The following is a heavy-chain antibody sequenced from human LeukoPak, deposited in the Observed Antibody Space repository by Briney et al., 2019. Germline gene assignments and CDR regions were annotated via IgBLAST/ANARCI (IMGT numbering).Heavy chain of an antibody. CDR2: INPNSGDT. Sequence: ASVKVSCKASGYTFTGYYIHWVRQAPGQGLEWMGRINPNSGDTNHAQKFQGRVTMTRGTSISTAYMELSRLRSDDTAVYYCARDLATHPDYWGQGTLVTVSS. CDR1: GYTFTGYY. V-gene: IGHV1-2*06. J-gene: IGHJ4*02. CDR3: ARDLATHPDY.